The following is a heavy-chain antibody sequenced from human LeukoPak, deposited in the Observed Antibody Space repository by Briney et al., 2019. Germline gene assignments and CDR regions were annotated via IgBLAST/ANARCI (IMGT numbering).Heavy chain of an antibody. CDR3: ARGYKNDY. D-gene: IGHD2-2*02. CDR2: IYYSGST. V-gene: IGHV4-59*01. J-gene: IGHJ4*02. Sequence: SETLSLTCTVSGGSISSYYWSWIRQPPGKGLEWIGYIYYSGSTNYNPSLKSRVTISVDTSKNQFSLKLSSVTAADTAVYYCARGYKNDYWGQGTLVAVSS. CDR1: GGSISSYY.